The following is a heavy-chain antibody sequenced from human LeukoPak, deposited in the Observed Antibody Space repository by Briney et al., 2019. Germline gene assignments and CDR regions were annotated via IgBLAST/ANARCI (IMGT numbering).Heavy chain of an antibody. J-gene: IGHJ3*02. CDR3: ARGGYYDILTGYSDAFDM. Sequence: KPSETLSLTCAVYGGSLSGYYWTWIRQPPGKGLEWVGEINHSGSTNYNPSLKSRVTIPVDTSKNQFSLKLSSVTAADTAVYYCARGGYYDILTGYSDAFDMWGQGTMVTVSS. V-gene: IGHV4-34*01. CDR1: GGSLSGYY. CDR2: INHSGST. D-gene: IGHD3-9*01.